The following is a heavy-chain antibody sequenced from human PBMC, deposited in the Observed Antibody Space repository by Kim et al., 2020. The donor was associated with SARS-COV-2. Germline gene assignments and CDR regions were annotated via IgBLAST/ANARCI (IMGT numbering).Heavy chain of an antibody. V-gene: IGHV1-2*04. CDR2: INPNSGGT. J-gene: IGHJ4*02. D-gene: IGHD1-26*01. Sequence: ASVKVSCKASGYTFTDYYMHWVRQAPGQGLEWMGWINPNSGGTNFAQNFQGWVTMTRDTSISTAYMELSRLRSDDTAVYYCARAGRRYYFDNWGQGTLVT. CDR3: ARAGRRYYFDN. CDR1: GYTFTDYY.